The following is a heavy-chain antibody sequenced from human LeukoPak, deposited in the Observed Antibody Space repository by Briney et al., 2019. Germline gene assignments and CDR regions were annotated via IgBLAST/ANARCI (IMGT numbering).Heavy chain of an antibody. CDR1: GGSISSSNW. V-gene: IGHV4-4*02. Sequence: SGTLSLTCAVSGGSISSSNWWSWVRQSPGKGLEWIGEIHHSGTTNYNPSLKSRVTISVDKSKEQFSLKLSSVAAADTAVYYCARGEDSASWLIAPWGQGTLVTVSS. CDR3: ARGEDSASWLIAP. J-gene: IGHJ5*02. CDR2: IHHSGTT. D-gene: IGHD6-13*01.